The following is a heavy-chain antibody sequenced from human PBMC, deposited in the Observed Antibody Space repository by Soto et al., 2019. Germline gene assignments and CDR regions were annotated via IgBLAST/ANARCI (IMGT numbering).Heavy chain of an antibody. D-gene: IGHD5-18*01. Sequence: GGSLRLSCAASGFTFSSYAMHWVRQAPGKGLEWVAVISYDGSNKYYADSVKGRFTISRDNSKNTLYLQMNSLRAEDTAVYYCARDGGRYGYSYGPRTRNNYYYYGMDVWGQGTTVTVSS. CDR2: ISYDGSNK. CDR3: ARDGGRYGYSYGPRTRNNYYYYGMDV. V-gene: IGHV3-30-3*01. J-gene: IGHJ6*02. CDR1: GFTFSSYA.